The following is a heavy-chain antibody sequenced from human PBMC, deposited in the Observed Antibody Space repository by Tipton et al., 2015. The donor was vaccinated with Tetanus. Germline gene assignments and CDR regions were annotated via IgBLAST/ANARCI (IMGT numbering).Heavy chain of an antibody. Sequence: TLSLTCTVSGGSISSGGYYWSWIRQHPGKSLEWIGYIYYSGSTYYNPSLKSRVTISVDTSKNQFSLKLSSVTAADTAVYYCARSHVSMIPEDWGQGTLVTVSS. CDR2: IYYSGST. CDR3: ARSHVSMIPED. D-gene: IGHD2/OR15-2a*01. CDR1: GGSISSGGYY. V-gene: IGHV4-31*03. J-gene: IGHJ4*02.